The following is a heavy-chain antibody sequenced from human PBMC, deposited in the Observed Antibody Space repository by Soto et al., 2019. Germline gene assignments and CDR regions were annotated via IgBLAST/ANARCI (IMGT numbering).Heavy chain of an antibody. CDR3: VRGYTGYGNFDC. CDR2: ISIGGSET. CDR1: GLTCSISW. V-gene: IGHV3-74*01. Sequence: LXPSWKATGLTCSISWMHWVRQAPGKGLVWVSRISIGGSETYYADSVKGRFTISRDNARNTLYLQMDSLRAEDTAVYFCVRGYTGYGNFDCWGQGSLVTVSA. J-gene: IGHJ4*02. D-gene: IGHD5-12*01.